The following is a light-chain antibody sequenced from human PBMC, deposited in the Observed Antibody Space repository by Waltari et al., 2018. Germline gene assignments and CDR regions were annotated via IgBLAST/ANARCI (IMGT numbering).Light chain of an antibody. J-gene: IGLJ3*02. CDR2: KNN. CDR3: AAWDDSLSGWV. Sequence: QSVLSQPPSASGTPGQRVTISCSGSSSNIGGNYVYWYQQLPGTAPNLLIYKNNQRPSGVPDRFSGSKSGASVSLAISGLRSEDEADYYCAAWDDSLSGWVFGGGTKLTVL. V-gene: IGLV1-47*01. CDR1: SSNIGGNY.